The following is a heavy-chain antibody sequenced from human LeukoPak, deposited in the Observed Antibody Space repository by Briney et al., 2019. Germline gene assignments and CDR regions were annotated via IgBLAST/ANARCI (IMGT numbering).Heavy chain of an antibody. CDR2: INAYNGNT. Sequence: ASVKVSCKASGYTFTGYYMHWVRQAPGQGLEWMGWINAYNGNTNYAQKLQGRVTMTTDTSTSTAYMELRSLRSDDTAVYYCAREGIRPDYWGQGTLVTVSS. J-gene: IGHJ4*02. CDR3: AREGIRPDY. V-gene: IGHV1-18*04. D-gene: IGHD3-10*01. CDR1: GYTFTGYY.